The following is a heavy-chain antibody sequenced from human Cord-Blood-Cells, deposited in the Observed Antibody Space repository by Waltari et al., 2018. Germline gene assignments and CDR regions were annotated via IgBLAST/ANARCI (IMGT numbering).Heavy chain of an antibody. CDR3: AGELDSHYYYYGMDV. D-gene: IGHD3-3*01. Sequence: QVQLVQSGAEVKKPGSSVKVSCKASGGTFSSYTISWVRQAPGQGLEWMGWMIPRRGRAIYAQKFQGRVKITADKSTSTSYRGLSSLGSEDTAVYYWAGELDSHYYYYGMDVWGQGTTVTVSS. J-gene: IGHJ6*02. CDR2: MIPRRGRA. V-gene: IGHV1-69*08. CDR1: GGTFSSYT.